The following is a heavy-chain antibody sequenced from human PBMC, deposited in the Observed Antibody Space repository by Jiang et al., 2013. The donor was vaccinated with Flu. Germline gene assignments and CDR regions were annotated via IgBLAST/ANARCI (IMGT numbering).Heavy chain of an antibody. V-gene: IGHV1-18*01. CDR3: ARTEQWIQLWCDI. J-gene: IGHJ3*02. CDR2: ISAYNGNT. Sequence: EWMGWISAYNGNTNYAQKLQGRVTMTTDTSTSTAYMELRSLRSDDTAVYYCARTEQWIQLWCDIWGQGTMVTVSS. D-gene: IGHD5-18*01.